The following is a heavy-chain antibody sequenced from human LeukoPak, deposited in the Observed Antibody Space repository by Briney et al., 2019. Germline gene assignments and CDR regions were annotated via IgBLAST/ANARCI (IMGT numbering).Heavy chain of an antibody. J-gene: IGHJ4*02. CDR3: ARVVVDTAMGSDY. CDR1: GFTFSSYW. V-gene: IGHV3-74*01. CDR2: INSDGSST. Sequence: GGSLRLSCAASGFTFSSYWMHWVRQAPGKGLVWVSRINSDGSSTSYADSVKGRFTISRDNAKNTLYLQMNSLRAEDTAVYYCARVVVDTAMGSDYWGQGTLVTVSS. D-gene: IGHD5-18*01.